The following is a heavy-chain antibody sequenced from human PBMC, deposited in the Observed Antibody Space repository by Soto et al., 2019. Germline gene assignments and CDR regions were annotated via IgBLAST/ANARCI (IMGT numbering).Heavy chain of an antibody. V-gene: IGHV3-43D*04. CDR2: ISWDGGST. Sequence: HPGGSLRLSCAASGFTFDDYAMHWVRQAPGKGLEWVSLISWDGGSTYYADSVKGRFTISRDNSKNSLYLQMNSLRAEDTALYYCAKAGALLGGNSGYFQHWGQGTLVTVSS. CDR1: GFTFDDYA. D-gene: IGHD2-21*02. J-gene: IGHJ1*01. CDR3: AKAGALLGGNSGYFQH.